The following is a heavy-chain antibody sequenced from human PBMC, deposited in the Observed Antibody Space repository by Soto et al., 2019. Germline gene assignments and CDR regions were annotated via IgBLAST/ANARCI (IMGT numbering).Heavy chain of an antibody. D-gene: IGHD3-22*01. Sequence: QVQLVRSGAEVKKPGSSVKVSCKASGGTFSSYTISWVRQAPGQGLEWMGRIIPILGIANYAQKFQGRVTITADKSTSTAYMELSSLRSEDTAVYYCARSRYDSSAGFDYWGQGTLVTVSS. J-gene: IGHJ4*02. CDR3: ARSRYDSSAGFDY. CDR1: GGTFSSYT. V-gene: IGHV1-69*02. CDR2: IIPILGIA.